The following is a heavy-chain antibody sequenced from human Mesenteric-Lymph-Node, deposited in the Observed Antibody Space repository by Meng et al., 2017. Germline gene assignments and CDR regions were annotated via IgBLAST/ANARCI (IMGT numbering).Heavy chain of an antibody. D-gene: IGHD5-18*01. Sequence: QVQLGRSGGAGKKPGSSVKVSCKASGGTFSSYAISWVRQAPGQGIEWMGGIIPIFGTANYAQKFQGRVTITADESTSTAYMELSSLRSEDTAVYYCASLGYSYGGVGYWGQGTLVTVSS. CDR1: GGTFSSYA. J-gene: IGHJ4*02. V-gene: IGHV1-69*01. CDR3: ASLGYSYGGVGY. CDR2: IIPIFGTA.